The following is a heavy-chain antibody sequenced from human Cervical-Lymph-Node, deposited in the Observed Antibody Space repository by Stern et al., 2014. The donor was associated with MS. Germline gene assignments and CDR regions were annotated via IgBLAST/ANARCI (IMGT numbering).Heavy chain of an antibody. CDR1: GFTSSSYA. V-gene: IGHV3-30*01. Sequence: VQLVQSGGGVVQPGRSLRLSCAASGFTSSSYAMHWVRQAPGKGLEWVAVISNDGIDKYYADSVKGRFTISRDISKNTLYLQMNSLRTEDTAVYYCAKEGGNWFDPGGQGTLVTVSS. J-gene: IGHJ5*02. CDR3: AKEGGNWFDP. CDR2: ISNDGIDK.